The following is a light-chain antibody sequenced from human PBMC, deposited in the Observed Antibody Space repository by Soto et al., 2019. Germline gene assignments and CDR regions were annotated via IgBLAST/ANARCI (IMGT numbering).Light chain of an antibody. CDR1: DSNIGSNG. Sequence: QSVLTQPPSASGTPGQRVTISCSGSDSNIGSNGVNWYQHLPGMAPKLLTHSNDHRPSGVADRFSGSKSCTSASLAISGLQSEDEADYYCAAWDDILNGWVFGGGTQLTVL. CDR2: SND. V-gene: IGLV1-44*01. CDR3: AAWDDILNGWV. J-gene: IGLJ3*02.